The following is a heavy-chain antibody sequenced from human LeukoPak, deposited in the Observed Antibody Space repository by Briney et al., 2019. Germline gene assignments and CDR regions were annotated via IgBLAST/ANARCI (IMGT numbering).Heavy chain of an antibody. D-gene: IGHD3-16*01. V-gene: IGHV3-23*01. Sequence: GGSLRLSCAASGFTFSSYSMNWVRQSPGKGLEWVAHISHFPGDPLYANSVKGRFIISRDNSKGTVYLQMNSLRPEDYALYYCAKDNYGGIYASWGQGTMVTVSA. J-gene: IGHJ5*02. CDR2: ISHFPGDP. CDR1: GFTFSSYS. CDR3: AKDNYGGIYAS.